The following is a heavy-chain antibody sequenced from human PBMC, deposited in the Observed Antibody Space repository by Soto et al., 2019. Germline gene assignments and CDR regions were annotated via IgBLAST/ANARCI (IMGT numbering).Heavy chain of an antibody. CDR3: ARVVVAATGWFDP. Sequence: SETLSLTCTVSGGSISSGDYYWSWIRQPPGKGLEWIGFISYSGSAYYNPSLKSRVTISVDTSKNQFSLKLSSVTAADTAVYYCARVVVAATGWFDPWGQGTLVTVSS. CDR1: GGSISSGDYY. V-gene: IGHV4-30-4*01. J-gene: IGHJ5*02. CDR2: ISYSGSA. D-gene: IGHD2-15*01.